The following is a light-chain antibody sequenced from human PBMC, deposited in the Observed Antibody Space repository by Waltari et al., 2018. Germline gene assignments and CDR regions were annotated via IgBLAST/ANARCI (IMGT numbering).Light chain of an antibody. CDR3: QQYDNWPKT. CDR1: QSVSSN. J-gene: IGKJ1*01. V-gene: IGKV3-15*01. Sequence: EIVMTQSPATLSVSPGERATLSCRARQSVSSNLAWYQQKPGQSHRLLIYAASTRATGIPARFSGSGSGTEFTLTISSMQSEDFAVYFCQQYDNWPKTFGQGTKVEIK. CDR2: AAS.